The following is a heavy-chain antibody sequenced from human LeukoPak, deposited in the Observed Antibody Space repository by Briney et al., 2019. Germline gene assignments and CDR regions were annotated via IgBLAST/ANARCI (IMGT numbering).Heavy chain of an antibody. J-gene: IGHJ6*03. CDR3: ARGALYKNRKYWYSYMYV. D-gene: IGHD2/OR15-2a*01. V-gene: IGHV1-8*01. CDR1: LCTFPRYG. CDR2: MNPNSSNT. Sequence: SVNVSCKSSLCTFPRYGMNWVRQATGQGREWMGWMNPNSSNTGYAQKFQGRVTMTSNTSISTAYMELSSLRSEDTAVYYCARGALYKNRKYWYSYMYVWGEGTTFTVSS.